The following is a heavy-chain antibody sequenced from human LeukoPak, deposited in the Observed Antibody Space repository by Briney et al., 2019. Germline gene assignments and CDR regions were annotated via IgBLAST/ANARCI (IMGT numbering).Heavy chain of an antibody. CDR3: AKDVGYELRYMDV. V-gene: IGHV3-23*01. Sequence: GGSLRLSCAASGFTFSSYGMSWVRQAPGKGLEWVSAISGSGGSTYYADSVKGRFTISRDNAKNSLYLQMNSLRAEDTALYYCAKDVGYELRYMDVWGKGTTVTISS. D-gene: IGHD3-10*01. J-gene: IGHJ6*03. CDR2: ISGSGGST. CDR1: GFTFSSYG.